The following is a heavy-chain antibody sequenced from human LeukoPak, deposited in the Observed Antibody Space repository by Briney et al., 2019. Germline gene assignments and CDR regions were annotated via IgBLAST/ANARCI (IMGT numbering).Heavy chain of an antibody. CDR3: ARVSRILEWLLFGY. CDR2: LNPNSGGT. D-gene: IGHD3-3*01. V-gene: IGHV1-2*02. J-gene: IGHJ4*02. Sequence: GASVKVSCKASGYTFTGYYIHWVRQAPGQGLEWIGWLNPNSGGTTYAQKFQGRVTMTRDTSISTAYMELSRLRSDDTAVYSCARVSRILEWLLFGYWGQGTLVTASS. CDR1: GYTFTGYY.